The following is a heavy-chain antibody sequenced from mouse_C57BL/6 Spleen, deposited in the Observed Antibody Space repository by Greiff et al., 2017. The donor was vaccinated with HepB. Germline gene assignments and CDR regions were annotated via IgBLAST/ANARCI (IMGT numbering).Heavy chain of an antibody. D-gene: IGHD2-2*01. CDR2: INPGSGGT. Sequence: VQLQQSGAELVRPGTSVKVSCKASGYAFTNYLIEWVKQRPGQGLEWIGVINPGSGGTNYNEKVKGKATLTADKSSSTAYMQLSSLTSEDSAVYFCARLGGYDVGFAYWGQGTLVTVSA. J-gene: IGHJ3*01. CDR1: GYAFTNYL. CDR3: ARLGGYDVGFAY. V-gene: IGHV1-54*01.